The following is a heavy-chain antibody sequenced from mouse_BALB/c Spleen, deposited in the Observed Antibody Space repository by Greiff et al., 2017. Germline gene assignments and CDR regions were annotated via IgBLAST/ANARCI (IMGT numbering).Heavy chain of an antibody. V-gene: IGHV5-17*02. CDR2: ISSGSSTI. D-gene: IGHD1-1*01. J-gene: IGHJ2*01. CDR1: GFTFSSFG. CDR3: ARGGTTVVFDY. Sequence: VQLKESGGGLVQPGGSRKLSCAASGFTFSSFGMHWVRQAPEKGLEWVAYISSGSSTIYYADTVKGRFTISRDNPKNTLFLQMTSLRSEDTAMYYCARGGTTVVFDYWGQGTTLTVSS.